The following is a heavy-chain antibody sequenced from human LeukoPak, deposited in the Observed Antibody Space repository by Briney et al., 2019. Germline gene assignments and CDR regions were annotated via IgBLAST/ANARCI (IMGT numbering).Heavy chain of an antibody. D-gene: IGHD3-16*01. CDR2: IYYSGST. Sequence: SETLSLTCTVSGGSISSGGYYWGWIRQHPGKGLEWIGYIYYSGSTYYNPSLKSRVTISVDTSKNQFSLKLSSVTAADTVVYYCARDLRTLGDAFDIWGQGTMVTVSS. CDR3: ARDLRTLGDAFDI. CDR1: GGSISSGGYY. J-gene: IGHJ3*02. V-gene: IGHV4-31*03.